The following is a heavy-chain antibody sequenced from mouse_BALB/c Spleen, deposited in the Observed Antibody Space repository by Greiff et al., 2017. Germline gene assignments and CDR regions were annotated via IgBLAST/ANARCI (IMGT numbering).Heavy chain of an antibody. CDR2: ISSGGSYT. V-gene: IGHV5-9-3*01. CDR1: GFTFSSYA. Sequence: EVHLVESGGGLVKPGGSLKLSCAASGFTFSSYAMSWVRQTPEKRLEWVATISSGGSYTYYPDSVKGRFTISRDNAKNTLYLQMSSLRSEDTAMYYCARLGNFLDYWGQGTTLTVSS. J-gene: IGHJ2*01. CDR3: ARLGNFLDY. D-gene: IGHD2-1*01.